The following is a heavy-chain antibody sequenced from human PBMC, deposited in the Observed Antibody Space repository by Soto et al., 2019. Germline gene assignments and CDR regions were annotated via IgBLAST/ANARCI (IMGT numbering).Heavy chain of an antibody. V-gene: IGHV1-69*13. CDR1: GGTFSSYA. CDR3: ARYDDYGDYYFDY. J-gene: IGHJ4*02. CDR2: IIPIFGTA. D-gene: IGHD4-17*01. Sequence: SVKVSCKASGGTFSSYAISWVRQAPGQGLEWMGGIIPIFGTANYAQKFQGRVTITADESTSTAYMELSSLRSEDTAVYYCARYDDYGDYYFDYWGQGTLVTVSS.